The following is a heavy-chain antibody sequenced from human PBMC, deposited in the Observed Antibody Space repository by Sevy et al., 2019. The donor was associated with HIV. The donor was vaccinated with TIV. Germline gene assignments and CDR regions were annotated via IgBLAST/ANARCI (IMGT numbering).Heavy chain of an antibody. CDR2: IYPGDSDT. J-gene: IGHJ6*02. Sequence: GESLKISCKGSGYSFASYWIGWVRQMPGKGLEWMGIIYPGDSDTRYSPSFQGQVTISADKSISTAYLQGSSLKASDTAMYYCARPDHYYDSSKPDYYYYGMDVWGQGTTVTVSS. D-gene: IGHD3-22*01. V-gene: IGHV5-51*01. CDR3: ARPDHYYDSSKPDYYYYGMDV. CDR1: GYSFASYW.